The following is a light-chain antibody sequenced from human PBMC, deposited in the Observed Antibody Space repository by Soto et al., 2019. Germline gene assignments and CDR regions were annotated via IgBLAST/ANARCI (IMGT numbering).Light chain of an antibody. CDR1: SSDVGGYNY. J-gene: IGLJ1*01. CDR2: EVN. Sequence: QSALTQPPSASGSPGQSVAISCTGTSSDVGGYNYVSWYQQHPGKVPKLMIYEVNKRPSGVPDRFSGSKSGNTASLTVSGLQAEDEADYYCSSYAGSSNVFGTGTQLTVL. CDR3: SSYAGSSNV. V-gene: IGLV2-8*01.